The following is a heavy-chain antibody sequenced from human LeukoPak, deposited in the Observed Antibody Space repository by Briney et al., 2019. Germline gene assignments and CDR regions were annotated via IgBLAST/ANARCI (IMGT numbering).Heavy chain of an antibody. CDR3: ARGIAAAGPFDY. Sequence: SETLSLTCTVSGGSISSSSYYWGWIRQPPGKGMEWIGSIYYSGSTYYNPSLKSRVTISVDTSKNQFSLKLSSVTAADTAVYYCARGIAAAGPFDYWGQGTLVTVSS. CDR1: GGSISSSSYY. J-gene: IGHJ4*02. V-gene: IGHV4-39*01. D-gene: IGHD6-13*01. CDR2: IYYSGST.